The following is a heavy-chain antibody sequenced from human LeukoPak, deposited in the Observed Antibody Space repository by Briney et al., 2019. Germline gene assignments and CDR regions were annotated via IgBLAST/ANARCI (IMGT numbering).Heavy chain of an antibody. CDR3: ARRGAYPSDAFDI. CDR1: RGSISSSSYY. J-gene: IGHJ3*02. V-gene: IGHV4-39*01. Sequence: SETLSLTCTVSRGSISSSSYYWGWIRQPPGKGLEWIGSIYYSGSTYYNPSLKSRVTISVDTSKNQFSLKLSSVTAADTAVYYCARRGAYPSDAFDIWGQGTMVNVSS. CDR2: IYYSGST. D-gene: IGHD3-16*01.